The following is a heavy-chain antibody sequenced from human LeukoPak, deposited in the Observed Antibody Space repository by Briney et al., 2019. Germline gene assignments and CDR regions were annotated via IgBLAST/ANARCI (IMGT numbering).Heavy chain of an antibody. CDR3: ARVSEMATIPDAFDI. J-gene: IGHJ3*02. CDR2: IIPIFGTA. CDR1: GCSFSRYA. Sequence: GAGVPVSRKASGCSFSRYAISWVRQAPGPGLGWMGGIIPIFGTANYAQKLQGRVTITADESTSTASMELSSLRSEDTAVYYCARVSEMATIPDAFDIWGQGTMVTVSS. D-gene: IGHD5-24*01. V-gene: IGHV1-69*13.